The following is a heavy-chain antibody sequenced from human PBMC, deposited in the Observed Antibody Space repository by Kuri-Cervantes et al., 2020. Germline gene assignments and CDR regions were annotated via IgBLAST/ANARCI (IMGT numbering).Heavy chain of an antibody. CDR1: GGSISSSSYY. V-gene: IGHV4-39*07. Sequence: SETLSLTCTVSGGSISSSSYYWGWIRQPPGKGLEWIGSIYYSGSTYYNPSLKSRVTISVETSKNQFSLNLSSVTAADTAVYYCARGNWLFDAFDIWGQGTMVTVSS. CDR3: ARGNWLFDAFDI. CDR2: IYYSGST. J-gene: IGHJ3*02. D-gene: IGHD3-9*01.